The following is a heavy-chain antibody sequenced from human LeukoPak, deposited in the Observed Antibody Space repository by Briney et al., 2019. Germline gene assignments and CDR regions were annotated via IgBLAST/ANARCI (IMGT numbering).Heavy chain of an antibody. V-gene: IGHV3-48*04. Sequence: PGGSLRLSCEASGFTFSTYSMNWARQAPGKGLEWVSYISSSNTIYYADSVKGRFTISRDNAKNSLYLQMNSLRAEDTAVYYCARDGWFGVFDYWGQGTLVTVSS. CDR1: GFTFSTYS. CDR2: ISSSNTI. J-gene: IGHJ4*02. CDR3: ARDGWFGVFDY. D-gene: IGHD3-10*01.